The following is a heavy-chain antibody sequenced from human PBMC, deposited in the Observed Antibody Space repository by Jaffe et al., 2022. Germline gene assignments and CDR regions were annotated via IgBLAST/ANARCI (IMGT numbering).Heavy chain of an antibody. CDR1: GFTFSSYE. V-gene: IGHV3-48*03. CDR2: ISSSGSTI. J-gene: IGHJ4*02. D-gene: IGHD4-17*01. CDR3: AGDIYGDYGGVFDY. Sequence: EVQLVESGGGLVQPGGSLRLSCAASGFTFSSYEMNWVRQAPGKGLEWVSYISSSGSTIYYADSVKGRFTISRDNAKNSLYLQMNSLRAEDTAVYYCAGDIYGDYGGVFDYWGQGTLVTVSS.